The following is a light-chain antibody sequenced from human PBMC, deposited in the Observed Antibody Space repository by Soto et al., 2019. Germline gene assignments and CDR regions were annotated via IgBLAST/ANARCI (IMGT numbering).Light chain of an antibody. J-gene: IGLJ1*01. V-gene: IGLV2-14*03. Sequence: QSALTQPASVSGSPGQSITISCTGTSSDIGGSNYVSWYQQHPGKAPKLMIYDVSIRHSGVSTRFSGSKSGNTASLTISGLQAEDEADYYCSSYTSTSALGVFGAGTKVTVL. CDR2: DVS. CDR3: SSYTSTSALGV. CDR1: SSDIGGSNY.